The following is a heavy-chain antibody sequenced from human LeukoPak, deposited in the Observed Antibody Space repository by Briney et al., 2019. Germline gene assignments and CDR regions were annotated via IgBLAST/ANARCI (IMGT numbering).Heavy chain of an antibody. Sequence: RGSLRLSCAASGFTFSSYSMNWVRQAPGKGLEWVPVISGSGGGTYYADSVKGRFTISRDNSKNTLYLQMNSLRAEDTAVYYCAKYTGSSWRYYFDYWGQGTLVTVSS. J-gene: IGHJ4*02. CDR2: ISGSGGGT. CDR1: GFTFSSYS. CDR3: AKYTGSSWRYYFDY. V-gene: IGHV3-23*01. D-gene: IGHD2-15*01.